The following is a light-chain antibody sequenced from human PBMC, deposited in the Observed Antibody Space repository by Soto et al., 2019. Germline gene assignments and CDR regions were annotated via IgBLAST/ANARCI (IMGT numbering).Light chain of an antibody. CDR3: QQYGSSIT. J-gene: IGKJ5*01. CDR2: GAS. CDR1: QSVSSN. V-gene: IGKV3-20*01. Sequence: EVVLTQSTGTLSLSPGERATLSCRASQSVSSNLAWPQQRPGQAPRLLIYGASSRATGIPDRFSGSGSGTDFTLTINRLEPEDFAVYYCQQYGSSITFGQGTLLEV.